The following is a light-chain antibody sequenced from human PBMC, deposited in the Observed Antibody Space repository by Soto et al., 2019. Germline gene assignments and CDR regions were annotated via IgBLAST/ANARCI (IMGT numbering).Light chain of an antibody. V-gene: IGKV3-20*01. Sequence: EIVLTQSPGTLSLSPGERATLSCRASQPVNSNFLAWYQQRPGQAPRLLIHGASGRATGIPDRFSGSGSGTDVPLTISRLEPEDFAVYYCQQYGTSPPRYTFGQGTNLEI. CDR2: GAS. CDR1: QPVNSNF. J-gene: IGKJ2*01. CDR3: QQYGTSPPRYT.